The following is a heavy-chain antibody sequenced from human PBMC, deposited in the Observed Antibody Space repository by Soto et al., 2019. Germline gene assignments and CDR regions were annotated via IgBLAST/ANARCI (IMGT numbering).Heavy chain of an antibody. D-gene: IGHD3-22*01. CDR2: IHYSGST. J-gene: IGHJ5*02. V-gene: IGHV4-39*01. CDR3: ARQQRENYYDNSGYYQRPWFDP. CDR1: GGSISTSSYY. Sequence: SETLSLTCTVSGGSISTSSYYWGWIRQPPGKGLEWIGSIHYSGSTYYSPSLKSRVTISVDTFNNHFSLKLSSVTAADTAAYYCARQQRENYYDNSGYYQRPWFDPWGQGTLVTVSS.